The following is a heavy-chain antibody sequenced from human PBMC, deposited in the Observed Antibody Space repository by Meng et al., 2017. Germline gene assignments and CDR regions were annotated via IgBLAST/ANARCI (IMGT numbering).Heavy chain of an antibody. CDR1: GYTFTDYY. CDR3: ARGLSQLWFGELSRTEWRYFSAGNDY. V-gene: IGHV1-8*02. D-gene: IGHD3-10*01. Sequence: ASVKVSCKASGYTFTDYYIHWVRQATGQGLEWMGWMNPNSGNTGYAQKFQGRVTMTRNTSISTAYMELSSLRSEDTAVYYCARGLSQLWFGELSRTEWRYFSAGNDYWGQGTLVTVSS. J-gene: IGHJ4*02. CDR2: MNPNSGNT.